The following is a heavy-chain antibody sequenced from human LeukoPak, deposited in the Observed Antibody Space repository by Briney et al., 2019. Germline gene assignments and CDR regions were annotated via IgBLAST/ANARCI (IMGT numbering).Heavy chain of an antibody. D-gene: IGHD4-17*01. CDR1: GGSISSGSYY. J-gene: IGHJ4*02. V-gene: IGHV4-61*02. CDR2: IYTSGST. Sequence: SETLSLTCTVSGGSISSGSYYWSWIRQPAGKGLEWIGRIYTSGSTNYSPSLKSRVTISVDNSKNQFSLKLTSVTAADTAVYYCTRNGDSSSVVDWGQGTLVTVSS. CDR3: TRNGDSSSVVD.